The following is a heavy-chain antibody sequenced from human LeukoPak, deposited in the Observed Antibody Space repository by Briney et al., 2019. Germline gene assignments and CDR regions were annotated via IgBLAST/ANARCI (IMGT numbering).Heavy chain of an antibody. CDR2: IYPGDSDT. V-gene: IGHV5-51*01. CDR3: ARLGFTTGTTYLDY. CDR1: GYSFTSYW. Sequence: GESLQISCEGSGYSFTSYWIGWGRPVPGEGLGWVGIIYPGDSDTRYSPSFQGQVTISADKSISTAYLQWSSLKASDTAMYYCARLGFTTGTTYLDYWGQGTLVTVSS. D-gene: IGHD1-1*01. J-gene: IGHJ4*02.